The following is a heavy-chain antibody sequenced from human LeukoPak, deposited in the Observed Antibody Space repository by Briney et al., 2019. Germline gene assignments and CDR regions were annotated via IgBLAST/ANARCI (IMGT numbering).Heavy chain of an antibody. CDR3: ARGPYYDFWSGPN. D-gene: IGHD3-3*01. Sequence: GGSLRLSCAASGFTFSSYSMNWVRQAPGKGLEWVSYISSSSTIYYADSVKGRFTISRDNAKNSLYLQMNSLRAEDTAVYYCARGPYYDFWSGPNWGQGTLVTVSS. J-gene: IGHJ4*02. CDR2: ISSSSTI. V-gene: IGHV3-48*01. CDR1: GFTFSSYS.